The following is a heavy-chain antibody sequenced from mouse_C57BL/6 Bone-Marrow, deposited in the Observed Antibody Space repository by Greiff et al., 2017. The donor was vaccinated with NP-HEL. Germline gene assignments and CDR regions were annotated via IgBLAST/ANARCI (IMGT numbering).Heavy chain of an antibody. CDR3: ATNYYGSSFAY. D-gene: IGHD1-1*01. Sequence: EVQVVESGGGLVKPGGSLKLSCAASGFTFSSYAMSWVRQTPEKRLEWVATISDGGSYTYYPDNVKGRFTISRDNAKNNLYLQMSHLKSEDTAMYYCATNYYGSSFAYWGQGTLVTVSA. J-gene: IGHJ3*01. CDR1: GFTFSSYA. V-gene: IGHV5-4*01. CDR2: ISDGGSYT.